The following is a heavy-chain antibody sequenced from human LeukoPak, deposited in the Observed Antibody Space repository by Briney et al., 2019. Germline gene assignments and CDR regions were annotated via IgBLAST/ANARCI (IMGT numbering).Heavy chain of an antibody. D-gene: IGHD3-22*01. CDR1: GFTFSSYG. J-gene: IGHJ4*02. CDR2: LYTGGGT. Sequence: GGSLRLSCAASGFTFSSYGMTWVRQAPGKGLEWVSVLYTGGGTDHADSVKGRFTISRDNSKNTLSLQMNSLRAEDTAIYYCTRSGYRHPYHFDSWGQGTLVTVSS. V-gene: IGHV3-53*01. CDR3: TRSGYRHPYHFDS.